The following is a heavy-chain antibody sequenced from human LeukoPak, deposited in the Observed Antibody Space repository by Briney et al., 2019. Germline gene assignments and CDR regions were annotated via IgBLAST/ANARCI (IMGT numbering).Heavy chain of an antibody. V-gene: IGHV1-46*01. J-gene: IGHJ4*02. CDR3: TREGLDY. CDR1: GGTFSSYA. Sequence: ASVKVSCKASGGTFSSYAISWVRQAPGQGLEWMGIINPSGGSTSYAQKFQGRVTMTRDMSTSTVYMELSSLRSEDTAVYYCTREGLDYWGQGTLVTVSS. CDR2: INPSGGST.